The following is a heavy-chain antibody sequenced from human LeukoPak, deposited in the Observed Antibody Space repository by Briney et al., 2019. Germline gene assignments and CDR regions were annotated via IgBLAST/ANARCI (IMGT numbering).Heavy chain of an antibody. Sequence: GGSLRLSCAASGFTFSSYAMSWVRQAPGKGLEWVSAISGSGGSTYYADSVKGRFTISRDNSKNTLYLQMNSLRAEDTAVYYCAKEGDYGSGSYYYYYMDVWGKGTTVTISS. D-gene: IGHD3-10*01. J-gene: IGHJ6*03. V-gene: IGHV3-23*01. CDR3: AKEGDYGSGSYYYYYMDV. CDR2: ISGSGGST. CDR1: GFTFSSYA.